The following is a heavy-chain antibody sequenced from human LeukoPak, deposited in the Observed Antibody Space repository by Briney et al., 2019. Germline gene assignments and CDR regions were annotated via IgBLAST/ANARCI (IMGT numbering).Heavy chain of an antibody. CDR2: IYTIGST. V-gene: IGHV4-4*07. Sequence: SETLSLTCTVSGGSISSYYWSWIRQPAGKGLEWIGRIYTIGSTNYNPSLKSRVTISVDKSKNQFSLKLSSVTAADTAVYYCARSAAAGNWFDPWGQGTLVTVSS. CDR1: GGSISSYY. J-gene: IGHJ5*02. D-gene: IGHD6-13*01. CDR3: ARSAAAGNWFDP.